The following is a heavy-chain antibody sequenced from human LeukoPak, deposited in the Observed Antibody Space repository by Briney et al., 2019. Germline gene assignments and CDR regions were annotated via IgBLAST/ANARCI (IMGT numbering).Heavy chain of an antibody. Sequence: GESLKISCKGSGYSFTSYWIGWVRQMPGKGLEWLGIIYPGDSDTRYSPSFQGQVTISADKSISTAYLQWSSLRAEDTAVYYCARELPLLGRWGQGTLVTVSS. J-gene: IGHJ4*02. CDR1: GYSFTSYW. CDR2: IYPGDSDT. D-gene: IGHD4-23*01. V-gene: IGHV5-51*01. CDR3: ARELPLLGR.